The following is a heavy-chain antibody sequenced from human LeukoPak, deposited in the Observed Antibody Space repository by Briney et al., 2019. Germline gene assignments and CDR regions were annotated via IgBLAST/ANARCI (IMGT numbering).Heavy chain of an antibody. J-gene: IGHJ4*02. D-gene: IGHD4-17*01. V-gene: IGHV3-74*01. CDR3: ASDLEYGDPYAFDI. Sequence: GGSLRLSCAASGFTFSSYWMHWVRQVPGKGLVWVSRINSDGSTTSYADSVKGRFTISRDNAKNSLYLQMNSLRAEDTAVYYCASDLEYGDPYAFDIWGQGSLVTVSS. CDR1: GFTFSSYW. CDR2: INSDGSTT.